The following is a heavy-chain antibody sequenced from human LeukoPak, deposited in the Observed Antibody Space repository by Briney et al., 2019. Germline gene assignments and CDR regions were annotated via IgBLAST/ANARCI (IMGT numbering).Heavy chain of an antibody. D-gene: IGHD1-26*01. J-gene: IGHJ4*02. CDR3: AKDSATRDYFDY. Sequence: AGRSLRLSCAASGFTFSSYGMHWVRQAPGKGLEWVAVISYDGSNKYYADSVKCRFTISRDNSKNTLYLQMNSLRAEDTAVYYCAKDSATRDYFDYWGQGTLVTVSS. CDR2: ISYDGSNK. CDR1: GFTFSSYG. V-gene: IGHV3-30*18.